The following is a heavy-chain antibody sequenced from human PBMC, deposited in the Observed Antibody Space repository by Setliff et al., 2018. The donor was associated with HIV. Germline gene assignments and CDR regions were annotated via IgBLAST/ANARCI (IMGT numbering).Heavy chain of an antibody. V-gene: IGHV2-70*12. CDR3: AGLIVPAAEVYFHF. CDR2: IDWDDDK. Sequence: GPTLVNPTQTLTLTCTFSGFSLSTSGMCVTWIRQPPGRALEWLARIDWDDDKKYNTSLKTRLIISKDTSKSQVVLSMTDMDPVDTATYYCAGLIVPAAEVYFHFWGQGTLVTVSS. D-gene: IGHD2-2*01. J-gene: IGHJ4*02. CDR1: GFSLSTSGMC.